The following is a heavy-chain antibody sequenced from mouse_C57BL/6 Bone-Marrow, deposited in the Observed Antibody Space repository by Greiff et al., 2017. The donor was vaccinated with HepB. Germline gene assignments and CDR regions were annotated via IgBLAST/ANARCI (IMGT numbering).Heavy chain of an antibody. D-gene: IGHD1-1*01. J-gene: IGHJ2*01. CDR2: VYPYNGGT. CDR3: ARGEGITTVVEYFDY. V-gene: IGHV1-36*01. CDR1: GFTFTDYY. Sequence: VQLKESGPVLVKPGPSVKISCKASGFTFTDYYMHWVKQSHGKSLEWIGLVYPYNGGTSYNQKFKGKATLTVDTSSSTAYMELNSLTSEDSAVYYCARGEGITTVVEYFDYWGQGTTLTVSS.